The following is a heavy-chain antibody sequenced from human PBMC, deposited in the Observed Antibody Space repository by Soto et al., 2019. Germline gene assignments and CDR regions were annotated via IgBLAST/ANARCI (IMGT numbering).Heavy chain of an antibody. CDR1: GGTFSRYT. Sequence: ASVKVSCKASGGTFSRYTMTWVRQAPGHGLEWMGRIIPIFGITTYAQKFQGRVTITADESTSTAYMELSSLRSEDTAVYYCAREDRDRETGLVPAAIDAMDVWGQGTTVTVSS. CDR3: AREDRDRETGLVPAAIDAMDV. CDR2: IIPIFGIT. V-gene: IGHV1-69*13. J-gene: IGHJ6*02. D-gene: IGHD2-2*01.